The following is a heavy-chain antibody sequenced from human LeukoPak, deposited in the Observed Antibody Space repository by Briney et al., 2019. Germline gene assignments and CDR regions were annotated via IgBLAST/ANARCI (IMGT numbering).Heavy chain of an antibody. CDR3: ARDYGADAFDI. Sequence: GGSLRLTCAASGFTFSSYAMHWVRQAPGKGLEWVAVISYDGSNKYYADSVKGRFTISRDNSKNTLYLQMNSLRAEDTAVYYCARDYGADAFDIWGQGTMVTVSS. CDR2: ISYDGSNK. J-gene: IGHJ3*02. CDR1: GFTFSSYA. D-gene: IGHD4-17*01. V-gene: IGHV3-30-3*01.